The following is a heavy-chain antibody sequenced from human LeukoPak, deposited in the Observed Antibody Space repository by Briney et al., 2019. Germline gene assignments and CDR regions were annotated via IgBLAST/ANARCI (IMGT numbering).Heavy chain of an antibody. V-gene: IGHV3-15*05. Sequence: GGSLKLSCAASGFNFNHAWMTWVRQAPGKGLEWVGRIKSKNDGGTTDFAAPVKGRFTISRDDSKRMMFLEMNGLKTEDTAVYYCVGRPWNFDYWGQGTLVTVSS. J-gene: IGHJ4*02. D-gene: IGHD1-1*01. CDR2: IKSKNDGGTT. CDR3: VGRPWNFDY. CDR1: GFNFNHAW.